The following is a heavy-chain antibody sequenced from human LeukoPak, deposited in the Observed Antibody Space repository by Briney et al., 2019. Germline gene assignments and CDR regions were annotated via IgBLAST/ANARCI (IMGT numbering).Heavy chain of an antibody. D-gene: IGHD4-17*01. CDR2: ISFDGTHD. V-gene: IGHV3-30*04. Sequence: GGSLRLSCAASGFTFSSYAIHWVRQAPGKGLEWVAVISFDGTHDFYADSVKGRFTISRDNSKNTLYLQMNSLRADDTAVYYCARARATVTRVSSFDIWGQGTMVTVSS. J-gene: IGHJ3*02. CDR1: GFTFSSYA. CDR3: ARARATVTRVSSFDI.